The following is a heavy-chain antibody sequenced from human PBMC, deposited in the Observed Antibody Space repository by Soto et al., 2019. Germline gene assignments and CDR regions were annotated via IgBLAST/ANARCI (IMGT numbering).Heavy chain of an antibody. CDR1: GFTFSSYA. CDR3: AKPLEGYGPLYYYYYGMAV. D-gene: IGHD5-18*01. Sequence: GGSLRLSCAASGFTFSSYAMSWVRQAPGKGLDWVSAISGSGGSTYYADSVKGRFTISRDNSKNTLYLQMNSLRAEDTAVYYCAKPLEGYGPLYYYYYGMAVWGQGTTVTVSS. CDR2: ISGSGGST. J-gene: IGHJ6*02. V-gene: IGHV3-23*01.